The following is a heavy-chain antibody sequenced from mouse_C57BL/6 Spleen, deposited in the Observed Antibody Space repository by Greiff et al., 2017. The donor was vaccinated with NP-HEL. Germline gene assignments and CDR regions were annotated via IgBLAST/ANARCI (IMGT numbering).Heavy chain of an antibody. J-gene: IGHJ4*01. V-gene: IGHV5-17*01. Sequence: EVNLVESGGGLVKPGGSLKLSCAASGFTFGDYGMHWVRQAPEKGLEWVAYISSGSSTIYYADTVKGRFTISRDNAKNTLFLQMTSLRSEDTAMYYCARNDYDGDYYAMDYWGQGTSVTVSS. CDR2: ISSGSSTI. CDR3: ARNDYDGDYYAMDY. D-gene: IGHD2-4*01. CDR1: GFTFGDYG.